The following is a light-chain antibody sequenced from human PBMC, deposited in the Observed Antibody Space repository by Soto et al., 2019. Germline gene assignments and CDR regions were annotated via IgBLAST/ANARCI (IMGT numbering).Light chain of an antibody. CDR3: QHYNSYSEA. CDR2: KAS. V-gene: IGKV1-5*03. J-gene: IGKJ1*01. CDR1: QSISSW. Sequence: DIQRTQSPSTLSASVGDRVTITCRASQSISSWLAWYQQKPGKAPKLLIYKASTLKSGVPSRFSGSGSGTEFPLTISSLHPDDFATYYCQHYNSYSEAFGQGTKV.